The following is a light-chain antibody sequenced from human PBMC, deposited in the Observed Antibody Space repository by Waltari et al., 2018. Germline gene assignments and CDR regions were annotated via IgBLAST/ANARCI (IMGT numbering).Light chain of an antibody. J-gene: IGKJ1*01. Sequence: EIVLTQSPGTLSLSPGERATLSCRASQSINNFYLAWYLQKPGQAPRLLIYGASSRATSIPDRFSGSGSGTDFTLTISRLEPEDFAVYYCQQYSASPRTFGQGTKVEI. CDR2: GAS. V-gene: IGKV3-20*01. CDR1: QSINNFY. CDR3: QQYSASPRT.